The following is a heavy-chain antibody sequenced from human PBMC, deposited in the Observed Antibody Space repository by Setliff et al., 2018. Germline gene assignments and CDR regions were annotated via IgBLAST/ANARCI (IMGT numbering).Heavy chain of an antibody. D-gene: IGHD3-9*01. CDR2: VSTTGSS. J-gene: IGHJ4*01. Sequence: SSETLSLTCDVSGDSISDYFWSWIRQPPGRGLEWIGYVSTTGSSKYNPSLKSRVTIFVDTSKNQFSLKLRSVTAADTAVYYCARAPNDLGVDWLFNNYFDYWGHGTLVTVSS. V-gene: IGHV4-4*08. CDR1: GDSISDYF. CDR3: ARAPNDLGVDWLFNNYFDY.